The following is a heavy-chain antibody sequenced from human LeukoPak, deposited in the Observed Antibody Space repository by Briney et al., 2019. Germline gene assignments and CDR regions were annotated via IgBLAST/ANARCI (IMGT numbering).Heavy chain of an antibody. CDR1: GGSISSYY. J-gene: IGHJ5*02. CDR2: IQNSVTSY. CDR3: VRSPQLDP. Sequence: SETPSLTCTVSGGSISSYYWSWVRQPPGKGLEWIGYIQNSVTSYTDNPSLQSRVTISVDTSKNQFSLKVTSVTAADTAVHYCVRSPQLDPWGQGTLVTVSS. V-gene: IGHV4-59*01.